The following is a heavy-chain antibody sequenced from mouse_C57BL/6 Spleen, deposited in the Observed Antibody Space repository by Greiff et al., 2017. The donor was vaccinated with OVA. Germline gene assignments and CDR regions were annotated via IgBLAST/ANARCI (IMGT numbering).Heavy chain of an antibody. Sequence: EVQRVESGPGLVKPSQSLSLTCSVTGYSITSGYYWNWIRQFPGNKLEWMGYISYDGSNNYNPSLKNRISITRDTSKNQFFLKLNSVTTEDTATYYCARAQLTGPAWFAYWGQGTLVTVSA. CDR2: ISYDGSN. CDR3: ARAQLTGPAWFAY. V-gene: IGHV3-6*01. CDR1: GYSITSGYY. D-gene: IGHD4-1*01. J-gene: IGHJ3*01.